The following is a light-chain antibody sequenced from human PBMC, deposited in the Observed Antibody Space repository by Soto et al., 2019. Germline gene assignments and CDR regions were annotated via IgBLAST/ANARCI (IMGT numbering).Light chain of an antibody. CDR3: QQYYTTPWT. CDR1: QSGLYSFNKKNY. V-gene: IGKV4-1*01. J-gene: IGKJ1*01. CDR2: WAS. Sequence: DIVMTQSPDSLAVSLGERATINCKSSQSGLYSFNKKNYLAWYQQKAGQPPKLLIYWASTRDSGVPDRFSGSESGTDFTLTISSLQAEDVAVYYCQQYYTTPWTFGQGTKVEVK.